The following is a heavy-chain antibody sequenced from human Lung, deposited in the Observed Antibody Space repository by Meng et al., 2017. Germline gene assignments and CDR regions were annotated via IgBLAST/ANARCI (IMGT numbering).Heavy chain of an antibody. Sequence: QVQLVQPGAEVKKPGSSVKGSFYAAGGTFTTYTFNWVRQAHGHGLDWMGQIIRVIEIAKYTQKFQGRVTITADKSTSTDYMELSSLTYDDTAIYFGATEYCGSTSCYVDFWGQGTLVTVSS. CDR2: IIRVIEIA. D-gene: IGHD2-2*01. V-gene: IGHV1-69*10. CDR1: GGTFTTYT. J-gene: IGHJ4*02. CDR3: ATEYCGSTSCYVDF.